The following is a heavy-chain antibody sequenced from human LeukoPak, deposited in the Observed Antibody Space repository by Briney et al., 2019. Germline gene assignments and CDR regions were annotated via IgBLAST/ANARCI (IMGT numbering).Heavy chain of an antibody. Sequence: KPSETLSLTCTVSGGSISSYYWSWLRQPRGKGLEWVGYIYYSGSTNYNPSLKSRVTISVDTSNNQFSLKLSSVTAADTAVYYCARVKRDGYNYYFDYWGQGTLVTVSS. CDR2: IYYSGST. J-gene: IGHJ4*02. CDR3: ARVKRDGYNYYFDY. D-gene: IGHD5-24*01. CDR1: GGSISSYY. V-gene: IGHV4-59*01.